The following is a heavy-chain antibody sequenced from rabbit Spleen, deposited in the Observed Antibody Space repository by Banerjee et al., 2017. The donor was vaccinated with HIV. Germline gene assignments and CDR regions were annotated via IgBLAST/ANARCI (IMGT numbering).Heavy chain of an antibody. CDR2: IYTGSGNT. D-gene: IGHD1-1*01. CDR3: ARDLVGVIGWNFYL. V-gene: IGHV1S45*01. Sequence: QEQLEESGGGLVRPEGSLTLTCKASGFDLSNYYYMCWVRQAPGKGLEWIGCIYTGSGNTFYASWAKGRFTISKTSSTAVTLQMTSLTAADTATYFCARDLVGVIGWNFYLWGQGTLVTVS. J-gene: IGHJ4*01. CDR1: GFDLSNYYY.